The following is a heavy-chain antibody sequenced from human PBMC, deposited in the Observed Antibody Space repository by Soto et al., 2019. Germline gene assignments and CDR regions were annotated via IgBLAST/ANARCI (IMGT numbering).Heavy chain of an antibody. J-gene: IGHJ6*02. CDR2: ISAYNGNT. V-gene: IGHV1-18*01. Sequence: QVQLVQSGAEVKKPGASVKVSCKASGYTFTSYGISWVRQAPGQGLEWMGWISAYNGNTNYAQKLQGRVTMTTDTTTSTAYMELRSLRSDDTAVYYWARKKVPEGLGGYYYYGMDVWGQGTTVTVSS. D-gene: IGHD2-2*01. CDR3: ARKKVPEGLGGYYYYGMDV. CDR1: GYTFTSYG.